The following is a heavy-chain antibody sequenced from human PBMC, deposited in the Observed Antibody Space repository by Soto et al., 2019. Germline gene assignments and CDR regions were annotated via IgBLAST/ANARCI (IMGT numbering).Heavy chain of an antibody. D-gene: IGHD6-13*01. V-gene: IGHV3-23*01. CDR3: ARTTIAEDGPPDY. Sequence: VGSLRLSCAASGCSFSDYAMSWVRQSPGKGLEWVSALSGGGESTHYADSVKGRFTISRDNSKNTLYLQMNSLRAEDTAVYYCARTTIAEDGPPDYWGQGTLVNVSS. CDR1: GCSFSDYA. J-gene: IGHJ4*02. CDR2: LSGGGEST.